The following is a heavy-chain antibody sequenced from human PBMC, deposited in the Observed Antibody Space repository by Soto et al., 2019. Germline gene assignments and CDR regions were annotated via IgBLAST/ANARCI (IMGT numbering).Heavy chain of an antibody. CDR3: AKASGGGSCYSCYFDY. J-gene: IGHJ4*02. CDR2: ISYDGSNK. D-gene: IGHD2-15*01. V-gene: IGHV3-30*18. Sequence: QVQLVESGGGVVQPGRSLRLSCAGSGFTFSTYGMHWVRQAPGKGLEWVAVISYDGSNKYYADSVKGRFTISRDHSKNTLSLQMNSLRAEDTAVYYCAKASGGGSCYSCYFDYWGQGTLVTVSS. CDR1: GFTFSTYG.